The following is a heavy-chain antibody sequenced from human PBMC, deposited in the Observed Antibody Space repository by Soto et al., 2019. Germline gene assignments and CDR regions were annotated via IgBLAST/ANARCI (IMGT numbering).Heavy chain of an antibody. J-gene: IGHJ5*02. CDR2: ISAYNGNT. CDR1: GYTFTSYG. V-gene: IGHV1-18*01. Sequence: QVQLVQSGAEVKKPGASVKVSCKASGYTFTSYGISWVRQAPGQGLEWMGWISAYNGNTNYAQKLQGRVTMTTDTSTSTAYMELRSLRSDDTAVYYCARDGDIVVVPAAKRWATNTAPTYNWFDPWGQGTLVTVSS. D-gene: IGHD2-2*01. CDR3: ARDGDIVVVPAAKRWATNTAPTYNWFDP.